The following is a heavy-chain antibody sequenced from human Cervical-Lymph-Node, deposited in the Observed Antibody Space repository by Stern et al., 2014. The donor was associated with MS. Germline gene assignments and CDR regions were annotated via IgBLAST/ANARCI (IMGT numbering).Heavy chain of an antibody. V-gene: IGHV1-8*01. Sequence: QVQLVQSGAEVKKPGASVKVSCKASGYTFTSYDINWVRQATGQGLEWMGWMNPNSGNTGYAQKFQGRVTMTRNTSISTAYMELSSLRSEDTAVYYCARSGTTYYDFWSGYYPPNAFDIWGQGTMVTVSS. CDR1: GYTFTSYD. CDR2: MNPNSGNT. CDR3: ARSGTTYYDFWSGYYPPNAFDI. J-gene: IGHJ3*02. D-gene: IGHD3-3*01.